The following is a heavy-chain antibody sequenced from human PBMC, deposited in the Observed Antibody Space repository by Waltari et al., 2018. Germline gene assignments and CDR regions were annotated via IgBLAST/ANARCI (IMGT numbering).Heavy chain of an antibody. J-gene: IGHJ5*02. CDR1: GYTFTGYY. D-gene: IGHD2-15*01. Sequence: QVQLVQSGAEVKKPGASVKVSCKASGYTFTGYYMHWVRQAPGQGLEWMGWINPNRVCPNYAQKFQGRVTMTRDTSISTAYMGLSRLRSDDTAVYYCARESRAARTFRYNWFDPWGQGTLVTVSS. V-gene: IGHV1-2*02. CDR3: ARESRAARTFRYNWFDP. CDR2: INPNRVCP.